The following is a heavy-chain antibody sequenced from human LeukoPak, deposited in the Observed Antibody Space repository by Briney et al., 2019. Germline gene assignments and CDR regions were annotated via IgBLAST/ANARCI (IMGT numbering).Heavy chain of an antibody. Sequence: PGRSLRLSCAASGFTFSSYAMSWVSQAPGKGLEWVSAISGSGGSTYYADSVKGRFTISRDNSKNTLYLQMNSLRAEDTAMYCCARDSAGNDYWGQGTLVTVSS. V-gene: IGHV3-23*01. J-gene: IGHJ4*02. CDR1: GFTFSSYA. CDR3: ARDSAGNDY. CDR2: ISGSGGST. D-gene: IGHD6-13*01.